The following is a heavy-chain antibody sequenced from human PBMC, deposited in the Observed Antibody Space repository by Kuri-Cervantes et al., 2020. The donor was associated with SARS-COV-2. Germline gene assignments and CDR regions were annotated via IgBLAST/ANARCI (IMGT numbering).Heavy chain of an antibody. J-gene: IGHJ2*01. V-gene: IGHV4-38-2*02. CDR1: GFSYH. Sequence: SETLSLTCYVSGFSYHWGWIRQSPGKGLEWIGSISHSGSTYYSPSLKSRVTISADTSKNQFSLKLSSVTAADTAVYYCARDRATIFGVVTPSWYFDLWGRGTLVTVSS. D-gene: IGHD3-3*01. CDR2: ISHSGST. CDR3: ARDRATIFGVVTPSWYFDL.